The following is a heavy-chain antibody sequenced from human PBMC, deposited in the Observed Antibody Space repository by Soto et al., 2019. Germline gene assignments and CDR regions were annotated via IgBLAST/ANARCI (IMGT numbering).Heavy chain of an antibody. CDR3: ARDPVVVAAIVGHWFDP. CDR2: MNPNSGNT. Sequence: ASVKVSCKASGYTFTSYDINWVRQATGQGLEWMGWMNPNSGNTGYAQKFQGRVTMTRNTSISTAYMELSSLRSEDTAVYYCARDPVVVAAIVGHWFDPWGQGTLVTVSS. V-gene: IGHV1-8*01. D-gene: IGHD2-15*01. J-gene: IGHJ5*02. CDR1: GYTFTSYD.